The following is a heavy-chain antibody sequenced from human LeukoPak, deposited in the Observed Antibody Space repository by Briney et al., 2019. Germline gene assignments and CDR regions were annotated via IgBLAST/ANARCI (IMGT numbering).Heavy chain of an antibody. D-gene: IGHD6-19*01. V-gene: IGHV3-21*01. Sequence: GGSLRLSCAASGFTFSSYSMNWVRQALGKGLEWVSSISSSSSYIYYADSVKGRFTISRDNAKNSLYLQMNSLRAEDTAVYYCARDSAGYSSGWSPYYFDYWGQGTLVTVSS. CDR1: GFTFSSYS. CDR2: ISSSSSYI. CDR3: ARDSAGYSSGWSPYYFDY. J-gene: IGHJ4*02.